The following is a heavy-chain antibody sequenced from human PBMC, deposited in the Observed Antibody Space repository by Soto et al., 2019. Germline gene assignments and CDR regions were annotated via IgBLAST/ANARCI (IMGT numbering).Heavy chain of an antibody. D-gene: IGHD2-15*01. CDR2: IYYSGST. Sequence: QVQLQESGPGLVKPSETLSLTCTVSGGSISSYYWSWIRQPPGKGLEWIGYIYYSGSTNYNPSLKSRVTISVDTSKNQFSLKLSSVTAADTAVYYCARAGCSGGSCYSGAVSANAPRNRYWYFDLWGRGTLVTVSS. V-gene: IGHV4-59*01. CDR3: ARAGCSGGSCYSGAVSANAPRNRYWYFDL. CDR1: GGSISSYY. J-gene: IGHJ2*01.